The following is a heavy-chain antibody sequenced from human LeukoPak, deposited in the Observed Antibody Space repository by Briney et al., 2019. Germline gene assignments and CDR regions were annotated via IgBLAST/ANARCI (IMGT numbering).Heavy chain of an antibody. Sequence: SETLSLTCTVSGGSISSSSYYWGWIRQPPGKGLEWIGSIYCSGSTYYNPSLKSRVTISVDTSKNQFSLKLSSVTAADTAVYYCARVITMIPNTFDYWGQGTLVTVSS. CDR3: ARVITMIPNTFDY. CDR1: GGSISSSSYY. D-gene: IGHD3-22*01. J-gene: IGHJ4*02. CDR2: IYCSGST. V-gene: IGHV4-39*01.